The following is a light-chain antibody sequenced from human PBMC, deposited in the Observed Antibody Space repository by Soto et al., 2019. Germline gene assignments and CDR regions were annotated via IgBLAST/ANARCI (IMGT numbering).Light chain of an antibody. CDR1: SSNIGSDT. J-gene: IGLJ2*01. V-gene: IGLV1-44*01. Sequence: QSVLTQPRSASGTPGQRVTISCSGSSSNIGSDTVNWYQQFPGTAPKLLIYTNDQRPSGVPDRISGSKSGTSASLAISGLQSEDEADYYCASWDDSLNGPVFGGGTKLTVL. CDR2: TND. CDR3: ASWDDSLNGPV.